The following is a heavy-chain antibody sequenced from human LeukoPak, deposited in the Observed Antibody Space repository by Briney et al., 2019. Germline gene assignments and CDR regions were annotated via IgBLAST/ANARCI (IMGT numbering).Heavy chain of an antibody. CDR1: RYSISNGYY. Sequence: SETLSLTCAVSRYSISNGYYWGWIRPPPGKGLEWIGIIYHGGSTYYNPSLKSRVTISVDTSKNQFSLKLSSVTAADTAVYSCARFDSSGYYFDYWGQGTLVTVSS. J-gene: IGHJ4*02. CDR3: ARFDSSGYYFDY. D-gene: IGHD3-22*01. CDR2: IYHGGST. V-gene: IGHV4-38-2*01.